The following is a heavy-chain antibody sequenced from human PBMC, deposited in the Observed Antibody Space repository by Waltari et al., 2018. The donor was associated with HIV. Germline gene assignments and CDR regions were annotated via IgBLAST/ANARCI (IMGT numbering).Heavy chain of an antibody. Sequence: LVETGGGLIQPGGSLRLSCAASGFTVSSNYMSWVRQAPGKGLEWVSVIYSGGSTYYADSVKGRFTISRDNSKNTLYLQMNSLRAEDTAVYYCARDLGYCSGGSCPWGQGTLVTV. J-gene: IGHJ4*02. D-gene: IGHD2-15*01. CDR2: IYSGGST. CDR1: GFTVSSNY. V-gene: IGHV3-53*02. CDR3: ARDLGYCSGGSCP.